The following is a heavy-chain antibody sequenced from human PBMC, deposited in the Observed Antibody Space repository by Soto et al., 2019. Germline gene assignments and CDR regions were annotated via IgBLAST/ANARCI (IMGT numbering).Heavy chain of an antibody. CDR1: GFTFSSYT. J-gene: IGHJ4*02. V-gene: IGHV3-23*01. D-gene: IGHD2-21*01. CDR3: ANGERPDS. Sequence: EVQLLESGGGLVQPGESLRLSCAASGFTFSSYTMTWVRQAPGKGLEWVSGISDSGGRTYYADSVKGRFTSSRDNSKNTLYLLMRSLSAEDTAVYYCANGERPDSWGQGILVTVSS. CDR2: ISDSGGRT.